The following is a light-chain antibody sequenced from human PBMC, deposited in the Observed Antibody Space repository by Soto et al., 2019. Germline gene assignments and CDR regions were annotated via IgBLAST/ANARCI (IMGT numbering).Light chain of an antibody. Sequence: EIVLTHSPCTLSLSPGERATIYSTASQSVTSSYLAWYQQKPGQAPRRLIYGASIRATGIPDRFSGSGSGTDFTLTISRLETEDFALYFCQQYHSPPLTFGQGTKVDIK. V-gene: IGKV3-20*01. CDR1: QSVTSSY. CDR3: QQYHSPPLT. J-gene: IGKJ1*01. CDR2: GAS.